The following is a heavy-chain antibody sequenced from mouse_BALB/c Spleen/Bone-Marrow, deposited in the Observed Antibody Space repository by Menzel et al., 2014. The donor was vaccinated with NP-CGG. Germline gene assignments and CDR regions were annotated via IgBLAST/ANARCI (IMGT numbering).Heavy chain of an antibody. CDR1: GYTFTSYY. D-gene: IGHD3-1*01. J-gene: IGHJ4*01. Sequence: VQLQQSGPELVKPGASVRISCKASGYTFTSYYIHWVKQRPGQGLEWIGWIYPGNVNTKYNEKFKGKATLTADKSSSTAYMQLSSLTSEDSAVYFCARQGSSGFYAMDYWGQGTSVTVSS. CDR3: ARQGSSGFYAMDY. V-gene: IGHV1S56*01. CDR2: IYPGNVNT.